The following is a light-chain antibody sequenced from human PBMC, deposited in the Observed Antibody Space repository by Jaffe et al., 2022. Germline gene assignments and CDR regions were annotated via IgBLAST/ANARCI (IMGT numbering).Light chain of an antibody. V-gene: IGKV3-20*01. J-gene: IGKJ2*01. CDR3: QQHDSSLYV. CDR1: QRISSAY. CDR2: STS. Sequence: EIVLTQSPGTLSLSPGESATLSCRASQRISSAYFAWYQQKPGQAPRLLIYSTSSRATGVPDRFSGSGSGTDFTLTISSLEPEDFAVYYCQQHDSSLYVFGQGTKLEMK.